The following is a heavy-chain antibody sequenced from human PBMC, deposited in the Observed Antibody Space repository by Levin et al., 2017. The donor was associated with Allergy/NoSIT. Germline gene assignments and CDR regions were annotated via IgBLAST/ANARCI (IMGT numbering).Heavy chain of an antibody. V-gene: IGHV3-21*01. J-gene: IGHJ3*02. D-gene: IGHD1-26*01. CDR2: ISSSSSYI. CDR3: ARDKGSYYAGAFDI. CDR1: GFTFSSYS. Sequence: RPGGSLRLSCAASGFTFSSYSMNWVRQAPGKGLEWVSSISSSSSYIYYADSVKGRFTISRDNAKNSLYLQMNSLRAEDTAVYYCARDKGSYYAGAFDIWGQGTMVTVSS.